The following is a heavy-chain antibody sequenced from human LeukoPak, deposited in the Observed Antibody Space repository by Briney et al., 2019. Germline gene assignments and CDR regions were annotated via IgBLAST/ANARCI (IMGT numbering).Heavy chain of an antibody. CDR1: GGSINRGDYY. D-gene: IGHD6-13*01. CDR2: IYYSGST. J-gene: IGHJ4*02. V-gene: IGHV4-30-4*01. Sequence: SETLSLTCTVSGGSINRGDYYWSWIRQPPGKGLEWIGYIYYSGSTYYNPSLESRVTISLDTSKNHFSLKLSSVTAADTAVYYCARSRTSPLAQQLVCEFDYGGQGTLVPSPQ. CDR3: ARSRTSPLAQQLVCEFDY.